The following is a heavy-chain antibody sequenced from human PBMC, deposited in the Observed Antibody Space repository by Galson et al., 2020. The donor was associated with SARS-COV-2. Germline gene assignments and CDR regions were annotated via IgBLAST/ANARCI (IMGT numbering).Heavy chain of an antibody. CDR3: ARDGQSSSGWAFDY. J-gene: IGHJ4*02. Sequence: GGSLRLSCAASGLTFSGHAMHWVRQAPGKGLEWVAKIFYDGRDKYYGDAVKGRFTISRDSSKNTVYLQMNNLRADDTAVYYCARDGQSSSGWAFDYWGQGTLVTVSS. D-gene: IGHD6-19*01. V-gene: IGHV3-33*01. CDR2: IFYDGRDK. CDR1: GLTFSGHA.